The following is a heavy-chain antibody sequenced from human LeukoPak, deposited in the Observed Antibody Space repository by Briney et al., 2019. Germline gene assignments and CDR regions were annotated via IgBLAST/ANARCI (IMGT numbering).Heavy chain of an antibody. CDR1: EFAFASFA. CDR2: LSGAGVRP. Sequence: GSMRLSRAAAEFAFASFAMGGLRQAPGKGLEWVSSLSGAGVRPYYADSVRGRFTMSKDNSKNTVVLEMSSLRDEDTAVYYCAKQGGDYGPVTNFDPWGQGTLVTVSS. J-gene: IGHJ5*02. CDR3: AKQGGDYGPVTNFDP. D-gene: IGHD3-10*01. V-gene: IGHV3-23*01.